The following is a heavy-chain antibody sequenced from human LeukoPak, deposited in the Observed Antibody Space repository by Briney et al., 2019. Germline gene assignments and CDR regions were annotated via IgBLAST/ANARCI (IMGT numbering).Heavy chain of an antibody. Sequence: SQTLSLTCAVSGGSISSGGYSWSWIRQPPGKGLEWIGYIYHSGSTYYNPSLKSRVTISVDRSKNQFSLKLSSVTAADTAVYYCARVSDNSGYINAFDIWGQGTMVTVSS. V-gene: IGHV4-30-2*01. J-gene: IGHJ3*02. CDR1: GGSISSGGYS. CDR2: IYHSGST. D-gene: IGHD3-22*01. CDR3: ARVSDNSGYINAFDI.